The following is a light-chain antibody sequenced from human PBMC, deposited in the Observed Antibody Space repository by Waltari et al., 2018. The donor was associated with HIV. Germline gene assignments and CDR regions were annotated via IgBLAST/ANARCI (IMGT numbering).Light chain of an antibody. V-gene: IGKV3-15*01. CDR2: GAS. J-gene: IGKJ1*01. CDR1: RRVGSR. Sequence: EVVMTQSPATLLESPGKTANLSCRASRRVGSRLAWYHPQPGRGPRLLMSGASSRASDVPPTFSGSGAGTDFSLSISSLRSDDLGIYYCQQYKTWPLTFGRGTTVEIK. CDR3: QQYKTWPLT.